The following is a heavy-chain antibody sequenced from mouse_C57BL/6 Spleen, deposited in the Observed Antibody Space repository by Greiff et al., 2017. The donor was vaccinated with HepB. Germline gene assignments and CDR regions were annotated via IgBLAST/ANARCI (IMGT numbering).Heavy chain of an antibody. D-gene: IGHD1-1*01. J-gene: IGHJ2*01. Sequence: QVQLQQSGAELARPGASVKLSCKASGYTLTSYGISWVKQRTGQGLEWIGEIYPRSGNTYYNEKFKGKATLTADKSSSTAYMELRSLTSEDSAVYFCARIITTVVDPYYFDYWGQGTTLTVSS. CDR3: ARIITTVVDPYYFDY. V-gene: IGHV1-81*01. CDR2: IYPRSGNT. CDR1: GYTLTSYG.